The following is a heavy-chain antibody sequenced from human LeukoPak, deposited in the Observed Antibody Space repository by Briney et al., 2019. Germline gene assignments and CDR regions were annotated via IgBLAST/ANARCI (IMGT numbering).Heavy chain of an antibody. CDR2: INHSGST. D-gene: IGHD6-13*01. CDR3: ARGRRIGAAGTGDY. Sequence: PSETLSLTCAVYGGSFSGYFWSWIRQPPGKGLEWIGEINHSGSTNYNPSLNSRVSISADTSKNQFSLKMTSVTAADTAVYYCARGRRIGAAGTGDYWGQGILVTVSS. V-gene: IGHV4-34*01. CDR1: GGSFSGYF. J-gene: IGHJ4*02.